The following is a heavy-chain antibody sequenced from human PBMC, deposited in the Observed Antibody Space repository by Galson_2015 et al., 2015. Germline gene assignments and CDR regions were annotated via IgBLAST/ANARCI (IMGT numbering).Heavy chain of an antibody. Sequence: SVKVSCKASGYTFTSYDINWVRQATGQGLEWMGWMNPNSGNTGYAQKFQGRVTMTRNTSISTAYMELSSLRSEDTAVYYCARGTLQWLVPVDYWGQGTLVTVSS. D-gene: IGHD6-19*01. CDR1: GYTFTSYD. V-gene: IGHV1-8*01. J-gene: IGHJ4*02. CDR3: ARGTLQWLVPVDY. CDR2: MNPNSGNT.